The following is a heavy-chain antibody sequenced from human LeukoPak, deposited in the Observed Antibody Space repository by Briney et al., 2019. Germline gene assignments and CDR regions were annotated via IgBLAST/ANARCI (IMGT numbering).Heavy chain of an antibody. CDR2: IKQDGSEK. D-gene: IGHD3-22*01. CDR3: ARALADNRGYYLGFDY. V-gene: IGHV3-7*01. J-gene: IGHJ4*02. Sequence: GGSLRLSCAASGFTFSSYWMSWVRQAPGKGLEWVANIKQDGSEKYYVDSVKGRFTISRDNAKNSLYLQMNSLRPDDTAVYYCARALADNRGYYLGFDYWGQGTLVTVSS. CDR1: GFTFSSYW.